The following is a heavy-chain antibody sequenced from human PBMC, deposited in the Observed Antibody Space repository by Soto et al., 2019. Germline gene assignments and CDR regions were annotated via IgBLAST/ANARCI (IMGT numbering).Heavy chain of an antibody. CDR3: ARGVRVHLNYYYYGMDV. Sequence: ASVKVSCKASGYTFTGYYMHWVRQAPGQGLEWMGWINPNSGGTNYAQKFQGRVTMTRDTSISTAYMELSRLRSDNTAVYYCARGVRVHLNYYYYGMDVWGQGTTVTVSS. D-gene: IGHD1-1*01. CDR1: GYTFTGYY. J-gene: IGHJ6*02. CDR2: INPNSGGT. V-gene: IGHV1-2*02.